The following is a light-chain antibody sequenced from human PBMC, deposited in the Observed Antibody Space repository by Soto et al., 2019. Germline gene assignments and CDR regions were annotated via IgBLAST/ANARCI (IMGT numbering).Light chain of an antibody. CDR2: GAS. CDR3: QQYATSPFT. J-gene: IGKJ3*01. V-gene: IGKV3-20*01. Sequence: EIVLTQSPATLSLSPGERATLSCRASQSVSSYLAWYQQKPGQAPRLLIYGASSRATGIPDRFSGSGFGTDFTLTISRLEPEDFAVYYCQQYATSPFTFGPGTKVDIK. CDR1: QSVSSY.